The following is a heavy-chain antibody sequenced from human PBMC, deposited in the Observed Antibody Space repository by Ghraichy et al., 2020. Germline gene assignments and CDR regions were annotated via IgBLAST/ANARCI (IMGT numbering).Heavy chain of an antibody. CDR1: GFTFSSYS. J-gene: IGHJ6*02. Sequence: GGSLRLSCVGSGFTFSSYSMNWVRQSPGKGLEWVSYITSSSRTKSYADSVKGRFTISRDNAQNSLYLQMNSLGDEDTAVYYCARAPTVVRFFYYDGMDVWGQGTTVTVSS. CDR2: ITSSSRTK. CDR3: ARAPTVVRFFYYDGMDV. D-gene: IGHD4-23*01. V-gene: IGHV3-48*02.